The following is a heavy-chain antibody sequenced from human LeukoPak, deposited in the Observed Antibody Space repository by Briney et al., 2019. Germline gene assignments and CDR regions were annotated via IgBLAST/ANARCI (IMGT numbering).Heavy chain of an antibody. CDR2: ISGNNDNP. CDR3: ARDGTSTDDY. J-gene: IGHJ4*02. CDR1: GYTFSNFG. D-gene: IGHD2-2*01. V-gene: IGHV1-18*01. Sequence: ASVKVSCKASGYTFSNFGISWVRQAPGQGLEWMGWISGNNDNPNYGQKFQGRFTVTTDSSTSTAYMELRDLRSDDTAVYYCARDGTSTDDYWGQGTLVTVSS.